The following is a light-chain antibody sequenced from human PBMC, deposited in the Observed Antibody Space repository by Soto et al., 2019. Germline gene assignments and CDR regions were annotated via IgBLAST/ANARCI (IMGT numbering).Light chain of an antibody. Sequence: IGLTQSPGALCLSPGERATLSCRASQSVSSSYLAWYQQKPGQAPRLLIYDASKRATGIPARFSGSGFGTDYTLTISSLEPEDFAVYYCQQYNNWPRTFGQGTKVDIK. CDR1: QSVSSSY. CDR2: DAS. V-gene: IGKV3-11*01. CDR3: QQYNNWPRT. J-gene: IGKJ1*01.